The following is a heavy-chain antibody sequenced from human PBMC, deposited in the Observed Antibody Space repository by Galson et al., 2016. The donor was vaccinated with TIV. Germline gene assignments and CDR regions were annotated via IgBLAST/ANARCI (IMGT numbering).Heavy chain of an antibody. CDR3: ANSTGGENIYYYGMDV. CDR2: ISYDGTNK. CDR1: GISFSRNA. J-gene: IGHJ6*02. D-gene: IGHD3-10*01. V-gene: IGHV3-30-3*01. Sequence: SLRLSCAASGISFSRNAMHWVRQAPGRGLEWVADISYDGTNKYYADSVKGRLTISRDNSKNTLYLQMNNLKTEDTAVYYCANSTGGENIYYYGMDVWGQGTTVTVSS.